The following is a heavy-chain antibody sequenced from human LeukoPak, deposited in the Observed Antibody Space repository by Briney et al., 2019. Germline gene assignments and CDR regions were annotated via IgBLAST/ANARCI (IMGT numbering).Heavy chain of an antibody. CDR1: GYTFTSYD. CDR3: ARGFDSSGPDY. J-gene: IGHJ4*02. D-gene: IGHD6-19*01. V-gene: IGHV1-8*03. CDR2: MNPNSGNT. Sequence: ASVQVSCKASGYTFTSYDINWVRQATGQGLERMGWMNPNSGNTGCAQKFQGRVTITRNTSISTAYMELSSLRSEDTAVYYCARGFDSSGPDYWGQGTLVTVSS.